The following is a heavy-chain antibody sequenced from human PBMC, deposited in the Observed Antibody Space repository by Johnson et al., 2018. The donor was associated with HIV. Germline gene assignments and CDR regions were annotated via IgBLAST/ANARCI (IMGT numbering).Heavy chain of an antibody. CDR1: GFTFSSYA. Sequence: VQLVESGGGVVQPGRSLRLSCAASGFTFSSYAMHWVRHAPGKGLEWVAVISYDGSNKYYADSVKGRFTISRDNSKNTLYLQMNSLRAEDTAVYYCARAYSYGAFDIWGQGTMVTVSS. CDR3: ARAYSYGAFDI. J-gene: IGHJ3*02. CDR2: ISYDGSNK. V-gene: IGHV3-30*04. D-gene: IGHD5-18*01.